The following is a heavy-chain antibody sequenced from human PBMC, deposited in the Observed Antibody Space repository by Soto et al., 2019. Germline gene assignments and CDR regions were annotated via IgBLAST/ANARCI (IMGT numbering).Heavy chain of an antibody. J-gene: IGHJ4*02. CDR1: GFTFSSYG. D-gene: IGHD6-19*01. CDR3: AKDRGYGIGWEFGC. V-gene: IGHV3-30*18. Sequence: QVQLVESGGGVVQPGRSLRLSCAASGFTFSSYGMHWVRQAPGKGLEWVAVISYDGSNKYYADSVKGLFTISRDNSMITLYLQMSSLRAEDMGVYYCAKDRGYGIGWEFGCWGQGTLVTVS. CDR2: ISYDGSNK.